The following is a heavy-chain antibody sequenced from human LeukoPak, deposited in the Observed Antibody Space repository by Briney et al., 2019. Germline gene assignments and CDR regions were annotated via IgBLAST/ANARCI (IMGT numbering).Heavy chain of an antibody. Sequence: PGGSLRFSCAASGFNFNNYPMHWVRQVPGRGPQWVALISYDGIDSYIADSVKGRFSISRDNSKNTLFLQMNGLRPEDTAVYYCARDRYTKNYFDALDLWGQGSTVTVSS. D-gene: IGHD3-16*02. J-gene: IGHJ3*01. CDR3: ARDRYTKNYFDALDL. CDR1: GFNFNNYP. CDR2: ISYDGIDS. V-gene: IGHV3-30*04.